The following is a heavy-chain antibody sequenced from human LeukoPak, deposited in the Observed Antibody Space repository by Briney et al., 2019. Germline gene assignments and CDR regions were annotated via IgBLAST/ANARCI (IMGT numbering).Heavy chain of an antibody. CDR2: INHSGST. CDR3: ARGEDIVVVPAAMRFDP. Sequence: SETLSLTCAVYGGSFSGYYWSWIRQPPGKGLEWIGEINHSGSTNYNPSLKRRVTISVDTSKNQFSLKLSSVTAADTAVYYCARGEDIVVVPAAMRFDPWGQGTLVTVSS. V-gene: IGHV4-34*01. J-gene: IGHJ5*02. D-gene: IGHD2-2*01. CDR1: GGSFSGYY.